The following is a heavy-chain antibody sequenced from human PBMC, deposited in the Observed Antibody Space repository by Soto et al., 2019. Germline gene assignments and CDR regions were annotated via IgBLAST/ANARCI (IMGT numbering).Heavy chain of an antibody. V-gene: IGHV4-31*03. D-gene: IGHD4-17*01. CDR2: IYYSGST. CDR1: GGSVNNADYF. CDR3: ARDADYGGSRGGMDV. Sequence: QVRLEESGPGLVKPSETLSLICSVSGGSVNNADYFWSWIRHHPENGLEWIGYIYYSGSTRYNPSFKTRATLSIDTSKNLFSLRLHSVTVADTAVYFCARDADYGGSRGGMDVWGRGTTVTVSS. J-gene: IGHJ6*02.